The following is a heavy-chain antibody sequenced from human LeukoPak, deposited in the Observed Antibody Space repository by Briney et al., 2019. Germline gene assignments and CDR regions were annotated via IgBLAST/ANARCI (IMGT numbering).Heavy chain of an antibody. Sequence: SETLSLSCTVSRGSISNSNYYWVWIRQPPGKGLEWIGEVHLDGRTNYNPSLESRLTMSVDVSENQVSLKLTSVTAADTAVYYCAREGGFYRPLDYSGQGTLVTVSS. CDR2: VHLDGRT. CDR1: RGSISNSNYY. V-gene: IGHV4-39*07. D-gene: IGHD3-3*01. CDR3: AREGGFYRPLDY. J-gene: IGHJ4*02.